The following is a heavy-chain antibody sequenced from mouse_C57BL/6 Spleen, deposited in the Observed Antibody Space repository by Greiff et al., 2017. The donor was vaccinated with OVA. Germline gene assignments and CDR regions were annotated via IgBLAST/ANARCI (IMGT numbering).Heavy chain of an antibody. CDR1: GYTFTSYW. CDR2: IDPNSGGT. D-gene: IGHD1-1*01. Sequence: QVQLQQSGAELVKPGASVKLSCKASGYTFTSYWMHWVKQRPGRGLEWIGRIDPNSGGTKYNEKFKSKATLTVDKPSSTAYMQLSSLTSEDSAVYYWARWDYGSNRAWFAYWGQGTLVTVSA. V-gene: IGHV1-72*01. J-gene: IGHJ3*01. CDR3: ARWDYGSNRAWFAY.